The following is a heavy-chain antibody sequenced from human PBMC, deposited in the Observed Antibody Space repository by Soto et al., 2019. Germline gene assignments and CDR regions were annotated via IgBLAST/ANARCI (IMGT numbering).Heavy chain of an antibody. D-gene: IGHD3-10*01. CDR3: AKDRGFTDPFDY. CDR1: GFAFSSYA. V-gene: IGHV3-23*01. CDR2: ISGSTSGT. J-gene: IGHJ4*02. Sequence: GGSLRLSCAASGFAFSSYAMSWVRQAPGKGLEWVSSISGSTSGTYYADAVKGRFTISRDNSNNTLYLQMNSLSAEDTAVYYCAKDRGFTDPFDYWGQGALVTVSS.